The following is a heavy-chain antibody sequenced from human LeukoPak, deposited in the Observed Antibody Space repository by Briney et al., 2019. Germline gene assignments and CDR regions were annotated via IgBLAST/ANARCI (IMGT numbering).Heavy chain of an antibody. V-gene: IGHV4-39*01. CDR2: IYYSGST. D-gene: IGHD6-19*01. CDR1: GGSISSSSYY. Sequence: SETLSLTCGVSGGSISSSSYYWGWICQPPGKGLEWVGTIYYSGSTYYNPSLKSRVTISVDTSKNQFSLKLSSVTAADTAVYYCARQGWSSASGYYFDYWGQGTLVTVSS. J-gene: IGHJ4*02. CDR3: ARQGWSSASGYYFDY.